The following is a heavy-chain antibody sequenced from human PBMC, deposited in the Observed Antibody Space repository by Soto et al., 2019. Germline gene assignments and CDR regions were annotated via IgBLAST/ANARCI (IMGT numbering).Heavy chain of an antibody. CDR3: ATGLIPIFYDY. CDR2: INAGNGDT. J-gene: IGHJ4*02. V-gene: IGHV1-3*01. D-gene: IGHD3-3*01. Sequence: QVHLVQSGAEVKKPGASVKVSCKASGYTFTNYAIHWVRQAPGQRLEWMGWINAGNGDTEYSQKFEGRVSITRDTSASTAYMELSSLRSEDTAVYYCATGLIPIFYDYWGQGTLVTVSS. CDR1: GYTFTNYA.